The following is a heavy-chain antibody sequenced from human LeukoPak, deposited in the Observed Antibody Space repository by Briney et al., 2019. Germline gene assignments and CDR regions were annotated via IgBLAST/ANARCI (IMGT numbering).Heavy chain of an antibody. CDR2: ISYDGSNK. CDR1: GFTFSSYG. V-gene: IGHV3-30*18. D-gene: IGHD6-13*01. J-gene: IGHJ6*02. Sequence: GGSLRLSCAASGFTFSSYGMHWVRQAPGKGLEWVAVISYDGSNKYYADSVKGRFTISRDNSKNTLYLQMNSLRAEDTAVYYCAKDRRGKGSSWYSIYYYYYYGMDVWGQGTTVTVSS. CDR3: AKDRRGKGSSWYSIYYYYYYGMDV.